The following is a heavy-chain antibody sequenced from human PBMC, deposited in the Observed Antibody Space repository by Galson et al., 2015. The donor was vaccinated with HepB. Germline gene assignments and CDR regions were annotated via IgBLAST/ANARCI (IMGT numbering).Heavy chain of an antibody. CDR3: QVVTLS. CDR2: INSDGSIT. V-gene: IGHV3-74*01. D-gene: IGHD3-22*01. CDR1: GFSISSYW. Sequence: SLRLSCAASGFSISSYWMHWVRQAPGKGLVWVSRINSDGSITNYADSVKGRFTISRDNAKNTLFLQMNSLRAEDTAVYYCQVVTLSWVQGTLVTVSS. J-gene: IGHJ5*02.